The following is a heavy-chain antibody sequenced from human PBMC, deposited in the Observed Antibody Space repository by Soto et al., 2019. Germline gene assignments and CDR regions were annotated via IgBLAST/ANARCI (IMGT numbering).Heavy chain of an antibody. CDR3: AIAAAATPHYYYYLDC. D-gene: IGHD2-15*01. CDR2: IIPILGIA. J-gene: IGHJ6*03. CDR1: GGTFSGYT. V-gene: IGHV1-69*02. Sequence: GASVKVSCKASGGTFSGYTISWVRQAPGQGLEWMGRIIPILGIANYAQKFQGRVTITADKSTSTAYMELSSLRSEDTAVYYCAIAAAATPHYYYYLDCWGKGTTVTVAS.